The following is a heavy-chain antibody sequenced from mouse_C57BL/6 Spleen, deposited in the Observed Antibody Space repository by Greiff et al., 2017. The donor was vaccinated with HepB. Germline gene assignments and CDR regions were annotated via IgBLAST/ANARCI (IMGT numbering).Heavy chain of an antibody. CDR1: GFTFSSYA. V-gene: IGHV5-4*01. CDR2: ISDGGSYT. J-gene: IGHJ2*01. D-gene: IGHD4-1*01. CDR3: ARDRTGLFDY. Sequence: DVKLVESGGGLVKPGGALKLSCAASGFTFSSYAMSWVRQTPEKRLEWVATISDGGSYTYYPDNVKGRFTISRDNAKNNLYLQMSHLKSEDTAMYYCARDRTGLFDYWGQGTTLTVSS.